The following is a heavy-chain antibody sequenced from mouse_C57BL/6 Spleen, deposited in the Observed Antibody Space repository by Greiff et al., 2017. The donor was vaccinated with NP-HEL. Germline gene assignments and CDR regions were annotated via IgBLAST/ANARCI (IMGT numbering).Heavy chain of an antibody. Sequence: QVQLQQPGAELVKPGASVKLSCKASGYTFTSYWMHWVKQRPGRGLEWIGRIDPNSGGTKYNEKFKSKATLTVDKPSSTAYMQLSSLTSEVSAVYYCARSHLLLRGDYFDYWGQGTTLTVSS. CDR3: ARSHLLLRGDYFDY. CDR2: IDPNSGGT. CDR1: GYTFTSYW. J-gene: IGHJ2*01. D-gene: IGHD1-1*01. V-gene: IGHV1-72*01.